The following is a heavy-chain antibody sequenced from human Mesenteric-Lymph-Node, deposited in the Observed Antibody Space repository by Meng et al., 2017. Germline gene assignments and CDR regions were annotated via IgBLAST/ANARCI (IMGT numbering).Heavy chain of an antibody. CDR3: ARFSPQLQAFDY. CDR1: DYSINIGYY. V-gene: IGHV4-38-2*01. CDR2: LYHSGTT. J-gene: IGHJ4*02. D-gene: IGHD1-1*01. Sequence: GSLRLSCAVSDYSINIGYYWGWIRQPPGVGLEWIGILYHSGTTYQNPSLKSRVSISVDTSKNQFSLRLNSVTAADTAVYYCARFSPQLQAFDYWGQGTLVTVSS.